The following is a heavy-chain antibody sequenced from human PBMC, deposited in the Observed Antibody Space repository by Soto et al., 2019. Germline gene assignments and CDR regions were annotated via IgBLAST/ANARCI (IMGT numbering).Heavy chain of an antibody. V-gene: IGHV4-59*05. CDR3: ETQEVGGSYVYTFDP. J-gene: IGHJ5*02. Sequence: PSETLSLTCSFSSCSISSGYRTSIRQPPGKGLEWIGGIYYSGSTYYNPSLKSRVTISVDTSKNQFSLKLSSVTAADTAVYYCETQEVGGSYVYTFDPWGQGTLVTVSS. CDR1: SCSISSGY. CDR2: IYYSGST. D-gene: IGHD1-26*01.